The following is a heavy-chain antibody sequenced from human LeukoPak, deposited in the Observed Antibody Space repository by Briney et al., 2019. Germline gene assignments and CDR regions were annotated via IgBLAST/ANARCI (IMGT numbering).Heavy chain of an antibody. J-gene: IGHJ1*01. Sequence: GGSLRLSCEASGFVFNTYHLTWVRQVPGKGLEWVSYITSSGSVYYADSVKGRFTISRDNAKNSLYLQMNSLGVDDTAVYYCGTYSINNAREFQYWGQGTLVTVPS. CDR3: GTYSINNAREFQY. D-gene: IGHD4-11*01. V-gene: IGHV3-48*03. CDR1: GFVFNTYH. CDR2: ITSSGSV.